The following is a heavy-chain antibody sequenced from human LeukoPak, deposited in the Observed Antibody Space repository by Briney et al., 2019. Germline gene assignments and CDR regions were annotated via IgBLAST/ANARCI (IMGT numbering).Heavy chain of an antibody. CDR3: ARSRMALDY. V-gene: IGHV3-21*01. CDR2: ISSSSSYI. Sequence: PGGSLRLSCAASGFTFSSYSMNWVRQAPGKGLEWVSSISSSSSYIYYVDSVKGRFTISRDNAKNSLYLQMNSLRAEDTAVYYCARSRMALDYWGQGTLVTVSS. D-gene: IGHD5-24*01. CDR1: GFTFSSYS. J-gene: IGHJ4*02.